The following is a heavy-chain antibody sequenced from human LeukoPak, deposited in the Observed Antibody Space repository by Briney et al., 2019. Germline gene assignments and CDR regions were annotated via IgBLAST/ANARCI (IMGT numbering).Heavy chain of an antibody. CDR1: GGSISSGSYY. J-gene: IGHJ4*02. CDR2: IYTSGST. V-gene: IGHV4-61*02. D-gene: IGHD6-13*01. Sequence: PSETLSLTCTVSGGSISSGSYYWSWIRQPAGKGLEWIGRIYTSGSTNYNPSLKSRVTISVDTSKNQFSLKLSSVTAADTAVCYCARAIAAAGTSFDYWGQGTLVTVSS. CDR3: ARAIAAAGTSFDY.